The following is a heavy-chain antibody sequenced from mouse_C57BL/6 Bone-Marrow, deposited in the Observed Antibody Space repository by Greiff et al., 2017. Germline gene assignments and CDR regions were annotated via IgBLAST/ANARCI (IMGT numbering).Heavy chain of an antibody. CDR2: IYPRSGNT. Sequence: QVQLKESGAELARPGASVQLSCKASGYTFTSYGISWVKQRTGQGLEWIGEIYPRSGNTYYNEKFKGKATLTADKSSSTAYMELRSLTSEDSAVYFCARETTVVATDFDYWGQGTTLTVSS. D-gene: IGHD1-1*01. J-gene: IGHJ2*01. CDR3: ARETTVVATDFDY. V-gene: IGHV1-81*01. CDR1: GYTFTSYG.